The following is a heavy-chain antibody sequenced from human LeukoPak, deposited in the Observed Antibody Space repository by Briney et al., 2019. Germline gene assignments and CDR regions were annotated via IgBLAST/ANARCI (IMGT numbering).Heavy chain of an antibody. D-gene: IGHD1-26*01. Sequence: GASVKVSCKASGYTFTSYGISWVRQVPGQGLEWMGIINPSGGSTSYAQKFQGRVTMTRDTSTSTVYMELGSLRSEDTAVYYCARDSSWELRYFDYWGQGTLVTVSS. CDR1: GYTFTSYG. V-gene: IGHV1-46*01. CDR2: INPSGGST. J-gene: IGHJ4*02. CDR3: ARDSSWELRYFDY.